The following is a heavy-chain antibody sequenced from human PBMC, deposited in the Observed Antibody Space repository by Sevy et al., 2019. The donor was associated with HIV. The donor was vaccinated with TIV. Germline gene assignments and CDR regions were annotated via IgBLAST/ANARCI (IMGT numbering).Heavy chain of an antibody. V-gene: IGHV3-66*01. CDR3: ARGKSGYGYALNY. CDR2: IHSDDTT. Sequence: GGFLRLSCAASGFTVNSNYMTWVRQAPGKGLEWVSVIHSDDTTYHADSVKDRFTISRDNFKNTLYLHMSSLRAEDTAVYYCARGKSGYGYALNYWGQGTLVTVSS. CDR1: GFTVNSNY. D-gene: IGHD5-18*01. J-gene: IGHJ4*02.